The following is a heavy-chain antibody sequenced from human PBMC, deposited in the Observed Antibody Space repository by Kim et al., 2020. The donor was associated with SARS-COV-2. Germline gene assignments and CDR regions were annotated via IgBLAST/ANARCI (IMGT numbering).Heavy chain of an antibody. CDR2: INHSGST. D-gene: IGHD3-10*01. J-gene: IGHJ6*01. CDR1: GGSFSGYY. CDR3: ARDSITMIRGGGLDG. Sequence: SETLSLTCAVYGGSFSGYYWAWIRQSPVKGLEWIGEINHSGSTNYSSSLKSRVTMSVDTSKNQFSLKLRNVTAADTAVYHCARDSITMIRGGGLDGWSRGTPVTVSS. V-gene: IGHV4-34*01.